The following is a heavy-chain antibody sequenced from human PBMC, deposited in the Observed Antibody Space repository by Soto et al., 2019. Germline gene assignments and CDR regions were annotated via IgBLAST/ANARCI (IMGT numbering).Heavy chain of an antibody. J-gene: IGHJ4*02. V-gene: IGHV3-48*02. CDR2: ISSRSSSM. CDR1: RFTFSNYN. CDR3: ATTSFDD. Sequence: EVQLVESGGGLVQPGGSLRLSCAASRFTFSNYNMNWVRQAPGKGLEWVSYISSRSSSMYYADSVKGRFTISRDNAKNSLYLQMNSLRDEDTAVYYCATTSFDDWGQGTLVTVSS.